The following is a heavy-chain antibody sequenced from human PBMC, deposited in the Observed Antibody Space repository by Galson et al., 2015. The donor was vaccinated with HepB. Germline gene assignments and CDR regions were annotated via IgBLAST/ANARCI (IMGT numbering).Heavy chain of an antibody. D-gene: IGHD3-3*01. V-gene: IGHV4-59*01. CDR1: GGSISLYY. CDR2: NFSSRSP. CDR3: ARGFGEVSRMDY. J-gene: IGHJ4*02. Sequence: SEPLSLTCAVSGGSISLYYWSWIRQPPGKGLEWLGYNFSSRSPNSTPTLKSRVTISLAQSKTQFSLRLSSVTAADTAVYYCARGFGEVSRMDYWGQGTLIAVAA.